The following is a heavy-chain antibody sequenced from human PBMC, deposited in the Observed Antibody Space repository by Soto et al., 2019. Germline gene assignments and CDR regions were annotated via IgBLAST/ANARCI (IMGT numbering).Heavy chain of an antibody. CDR3: ARDGVDYGDYGGRYFDY. J-gene: IGHJ4*02. Sequence: QVQLVQSGAEVKKPGASVKVSCKASGYTFTSYGITWVRQAPGQGLEWMGWISAYNGNTNYAQKLQGRVTMTTDTPTSTAYMELRSLRSDDTAVYYCARDGVDYGDYGGRYFDYWGQGPLVTVSS. CDR1: GYTFTSYG. V-gene: IGHV1-18*01. D-gene: IGHD4-17*01. CDR2: ISAYNGNT.